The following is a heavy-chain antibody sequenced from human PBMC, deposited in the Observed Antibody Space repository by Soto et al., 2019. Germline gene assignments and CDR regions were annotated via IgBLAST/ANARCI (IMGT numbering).Heavy chain of an antibody. CDR1: GGSFSGYY. CDR2: INHSGST. D-gene: IGHD3-22*01. J-gene: IGHJ5*02. CDR3: ARGGSSGYVH. Sequence: QVQLQQWGAGLLKPSETLSLTCAVYGGSFSGYYWSWIRQPPGKGLEWIGEINHSGSTNYNPSLNSRVTILRDKSNNKFSLEVISVTAADTAVYFCARGGSSGYVHWGQGTLVTVSS. V-gene: IGHV4-34*01.